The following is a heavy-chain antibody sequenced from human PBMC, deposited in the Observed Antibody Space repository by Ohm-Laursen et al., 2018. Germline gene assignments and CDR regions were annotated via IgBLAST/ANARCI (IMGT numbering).Heavy chain of an antibody. D-gene: IGHD4-23*01. V-gene: IGHV1-8*01. CDR2: MNPNSHNT. J-gene: IGHJ5*02. Sequence: ATVKISCKAYGDAFIGYDINWVRQASGRGPEWMGWMNPNSHNTGYARKFRGRVSMTSDSSISTAYMELYSLTSEDTATYYCARAVRYQLLSDPWGQGTLVTVSS. CDR1: GDAFIGYD. CDR3: ARAVRYQLLSDP.